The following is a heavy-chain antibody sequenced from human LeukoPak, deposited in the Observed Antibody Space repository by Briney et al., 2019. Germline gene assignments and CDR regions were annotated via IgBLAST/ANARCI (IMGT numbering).Heavy chain of an antibody. Sequence: SVKVSCKASGGTFSSYAISWVRQAPGQGLEWMGGIIPIFGTANYAQKFKGRVTITADESTSTGYMELRSLRSGDTAVYYCARSTDIVVVPAATRFLEGSLEHGYYYYMDVWGKGTTVTVSS. CDR1: GGTFSSYA. D-gene: IGHD2-2*01. CDR3: ARSTDIVVVPAATRFLEGSLEHGYYYYMDV. J-gene: IGHJ6*03. CDR2: IIPIFGTA. V-gene: IGHV1-69*01.